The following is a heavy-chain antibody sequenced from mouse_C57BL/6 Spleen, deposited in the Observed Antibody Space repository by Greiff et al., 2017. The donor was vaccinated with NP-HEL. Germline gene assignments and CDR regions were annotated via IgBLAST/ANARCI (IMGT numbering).Heavy chain of an antibody. CDR2: IDPSDSYT. J-gene: IGHJ2*01. Sequence: QVQLQQPGAELVRPGTSVKLSCKASGYTFTSYWMHWVKQRPGQGLEWIGVIDPSDSYTNYNQKFKGKATLTVDTSSSTAYMQLSSLTSEDSAVYYCERKGAYYSNYNFDYWGQGTTLTVSS. D-gene: IGHD2-5*01. CDR1: GYTFTSYW. V-gene: IGHV1-59*01. CDR3: ERKGAYYSNYNFDY.